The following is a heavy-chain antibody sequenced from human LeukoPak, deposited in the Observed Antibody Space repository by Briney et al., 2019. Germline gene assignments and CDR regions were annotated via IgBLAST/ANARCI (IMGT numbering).Heavy chain of an antibody. Sequence: PGGSLRLSCAASGFTFSSYWMHWVRQAPGKGLVWVSRINTDGSSTSYADSVKGRFTISRDNAKNTLYLQMNSLRAEDTAVYYCTRAPLFGQYQPDHWGQGTLVTVSS. D-gene: IGHD2-2*01. CDR3: TRAPLFGQYQPDH. V-gene: IGHV3-74*01. CDR1: GFTFSSYW. CDR2: INTDGSST. J-gene: IGHJ5*02.